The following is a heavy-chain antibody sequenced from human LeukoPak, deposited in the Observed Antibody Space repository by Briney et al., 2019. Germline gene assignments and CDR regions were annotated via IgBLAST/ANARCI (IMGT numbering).Heavy chain of an antibody. CDR1: GFTFSSYG. CDR3: AKALSWYGFDY. CDR2: IRYDGSNK. V-gene: IGHV3-30*02. D-gene: IGHD6-13*01. Sequence: GGSLRLSCAASGFTFSSYGMHWVRQAPGKGLEWVAFIRYDGSNKDYADSVKGRFTISRDNSKNTLYLQMNSLRTEDTAVYYCAKALSWYGFDYWGQGTLVTVSS. J-gene: IGHJ4*02.